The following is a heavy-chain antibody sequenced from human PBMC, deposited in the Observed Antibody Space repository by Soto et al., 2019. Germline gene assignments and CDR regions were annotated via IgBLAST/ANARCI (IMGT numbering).Heavy chain of an antibody. CDR3: AKRSSSWYYGMDV. D-gene: IGHD6-13*01. CDR1: GFTFSSYA. V-gene: IGHV3-23*01. CDR2: ISGSGGST. J-gene: IGHJ6*02. Sequence: GESLKISCAASGFTFSSYAMSWVRQAPGKGLEWVSAISGSGGSTYYADSVKGRFTISRDNSKNTLYLQMNSLRAEDTAVYYCAKRSSSWYYGMDVWGQGTTVTVSS.